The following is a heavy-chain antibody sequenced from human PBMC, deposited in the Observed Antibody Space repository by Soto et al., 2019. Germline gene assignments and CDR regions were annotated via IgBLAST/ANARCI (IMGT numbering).Heavy chain of an antibody. CDR3: ASDYGDYVGASYYYYYMDV. J-gene: IGHJ6*03. V-gene: IGHV1-69*02. D-gene: IGHD4-17*01. CDR2: IIPILGIA. Sequence: GASVKVSCKASGGTFSSYTISWVRQAPGQGLEWMGRIIPILGIANYAQKFQGRVTITADKSTSTAYMELSSLRSEDTAVYYCASDYGDYVGASYYYYYMDVWGKGTTVTVSS. CDR1: GGTFSSYT.